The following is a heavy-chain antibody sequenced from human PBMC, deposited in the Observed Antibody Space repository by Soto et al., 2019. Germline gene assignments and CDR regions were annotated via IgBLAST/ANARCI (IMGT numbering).Heavy chain of an antibody. CDR3: ARGLGWRRGPFDC. CDR1: GFSLSTYS. J-gene: IGHJ4*02. Sequence: EVKLVESGGGLVQPGGSLRLSCAASGFSLSTYSMNWVRQAPGKGLEWLSYISSSTKTIFYADSVKGRFTISRDTANNSLYLQMNSLRDEDTGVYFCARGLGWRRGPFDCWGQGTLVAVSP. D-gene: IGHD2-21*01. V-gene: IGHV3-48*02. CDR2: ISSSTKTI.